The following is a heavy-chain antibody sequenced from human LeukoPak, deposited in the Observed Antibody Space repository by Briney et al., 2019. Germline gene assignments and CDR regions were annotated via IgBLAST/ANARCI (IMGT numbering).Heavy chain of an antibody. D-gene: IGHD3-10*01. CDR2: ISGSGGST. J-gene: IGHJ4*02. CDR3: AKDRDYYGSGSSFDY. V-gene: IGHV3-23*01. Sequence: GGSLRLSCAASGFTFSSYGMSWVRQAPGKGLEWVSAISGSGGSTYYADSVKGRFTISRDNSKNTLYLQMNSLRAEDTAVYYCAKDRDYYGSGSSFDYWGQGTLVTVSS. CDR1: GFTFSSYG.